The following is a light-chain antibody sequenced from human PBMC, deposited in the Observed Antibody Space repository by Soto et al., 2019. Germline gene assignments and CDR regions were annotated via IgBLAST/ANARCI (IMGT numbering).Light chain of an antibody. CDR2: DAS. V-gene: IGKV3-11*01. J-gene: IGKJ4*01. CDR1: QIISSD. CDR3: QQRCNGQGAA. Sequence: ESVSPPSPGTLSLSPGSSDSLACMARQIISSDLAWYQQKPGQAPRLLIYDASNRATGIPARFSGSGSGTDFTLTISSLEPEDFAVYYCQQRCNGQGAAFGGGTKVDIK.